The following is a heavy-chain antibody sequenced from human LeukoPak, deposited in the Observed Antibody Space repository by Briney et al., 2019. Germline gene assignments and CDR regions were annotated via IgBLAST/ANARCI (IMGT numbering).Heavy chain of an antibody. D-gene: IGHD2-15*01. V-gene: IGHV3-72*01. CDR3: ARVGLLKRTSASPSRSSDI. CDR2: IRNKANSFFT. J-gene: IGHJ3*02. CDR1: GFTFSDHY. Sequence: GGSLRLSCAAFGFTFSDHYMDWVRQAPGKGLEWVGRIRNKANSFFTEYAASVKGRFTISRDDSKNSLFLQMNSLKTEDTAVYYCARVGLLKRTSASPSRSSDIWGQGTMVTVSS.